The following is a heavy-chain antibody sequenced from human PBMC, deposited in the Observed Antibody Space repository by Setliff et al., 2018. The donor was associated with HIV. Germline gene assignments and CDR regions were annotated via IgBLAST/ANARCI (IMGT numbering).Heavy chain of an antibody. Sequence: LSLTCTVSGGSISTYYWSWIRQPPGKGLEWIGYISNSGSTNYNPSVKSRVTISVDTSKKQFSLKLRSVTAADTALYYCARADTAMGSAGFDYWGQGTLVTVSS. CDR2: ISNSGST. J-gene: IGHJ4*02. V-gene: IGHV4-59*01. D-gene: IGHD5-18*01. CDR1: GGSISTYY. CDR3: ARADTAMGSAGFDY.